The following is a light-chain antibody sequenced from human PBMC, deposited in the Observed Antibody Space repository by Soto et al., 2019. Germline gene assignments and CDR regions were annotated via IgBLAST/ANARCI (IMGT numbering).Light chain of an antibody. V-gene: IGKV1-9*01. Sequence: DIQLTQSPSFLSASVGDRVTITCRASQGISSYLAWYQQKPGKDPKLLIYAASTLQSGVPSRFSGSGSGTEFTLTISSLQPEDFATYYCQQRNSYPLTFGQGTKVEIK. CDR2: AAS. CDR1: QGISSY. J-gene: IGKJ1*01. CDR3: QQRNSYPLT.